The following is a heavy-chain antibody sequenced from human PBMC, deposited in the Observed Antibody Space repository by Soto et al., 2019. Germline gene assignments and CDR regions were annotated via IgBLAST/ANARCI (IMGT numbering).Heavy chain of an antibody. CDR1: EFTLTPYA. Sequence: QVQLVESGGGVVQPGRSLRLSCAASEFTLTPYAMHWVRQAPGKGLEWVALISYDGSYESYADSVKGRFTISRDNLKNTLYLQMNSLSAEDKAVYYCARDWDRGGRSYFCKYDLWGRGTLVTVSS. J-gene: IGHJ2*01. CDR3: ARDWDRGGRSYFCKYDL. D-gene: IGHD1-26*01. CDR2: ISYDGSYE. V-gene: IGHV3-30-3*01.